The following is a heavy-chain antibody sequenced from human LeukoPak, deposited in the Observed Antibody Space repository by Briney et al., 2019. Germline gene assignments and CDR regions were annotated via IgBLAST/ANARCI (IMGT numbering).Heavy chain of an antibody. CDR3: ARARDIKLTYYYYGMDV. V-gene: IGHV4-34*01. CDR1: GGSFSGYY. D-gene: IGHD2-15*01. CDR2: INHSGST. J-gene: IGHJ6*02. Sequence: SETLSLTCAVYGGSFSGYYWSWIRQPPGKGLEWIGEINHSGSTNYNPSLKSRVTISVDTSKNQFSLKLSSVTAADTAVYYCARARDIKLTYYYYGMDVWGQGTTVTVSS.